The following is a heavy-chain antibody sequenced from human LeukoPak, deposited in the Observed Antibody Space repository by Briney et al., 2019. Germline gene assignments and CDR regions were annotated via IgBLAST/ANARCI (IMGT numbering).Heavy chain of an antibody. CDR1: GFTFDGYA. J-gene: IGHJ2*01. CDR3: ARGGGSGYFDL. D-gene: IGHD3-16*01. Sequence: GGSLRLSCAASGFTFDGYAMTWVRQAPGKGLEWVSSINWNGGSTYYADSVRGRFTISRDDAKNSLYLQMNSLRAEDTAVYYCARGGGSGYFDLWGRGTLVTVSS. CDR2: INWNGGST. V-gene: IGHV3-20*04.